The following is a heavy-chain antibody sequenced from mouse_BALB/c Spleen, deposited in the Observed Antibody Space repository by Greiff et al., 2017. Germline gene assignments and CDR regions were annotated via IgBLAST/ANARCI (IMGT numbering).Heavy chain of an antibody. CDR3: ARSKDFDY. J-gene: IGHJ2*01. V-gene: IGHV1-87*01. CDR1: GYTFTSYW. Sequence: VKLQESGAELARPGASVKLSCKASGYTFTSYWMQWVKQRPGQGLEWIGAIYPGDGDTRYTQKFKGKATLTADKSSSTAYMQLSSLASEDSAVYYCARSKDFDYWGQGTTLTVSS. CDR2: IYPGDGDT.